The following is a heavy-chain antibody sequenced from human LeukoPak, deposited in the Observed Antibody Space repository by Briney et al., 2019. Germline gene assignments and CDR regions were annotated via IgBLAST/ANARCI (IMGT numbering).Heavy chain of an antibody. CDR2: MNPNSGNT. J-gene: IGHJ4*02. CDR3: ARAGGDYYYDSSGYDY. D-gene: IGHD3-22*01. CDR1: GYTFTSYD. Sequence: ASVKVSCKASGYTFTSYDINWVRQATGQGLEWMGWMNPNSGNTGYAQKFQGRVTMTRNTSISTAYMELSSLRSEDTAVYYCARAGGDYYYDSSGYDYRGQGTLVTVSS. V-gene: IGHV1-8*01.